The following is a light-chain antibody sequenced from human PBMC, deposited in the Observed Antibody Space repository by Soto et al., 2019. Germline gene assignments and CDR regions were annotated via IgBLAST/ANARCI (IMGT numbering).Light chain of an antibody. Sequence: DIVMTQSPDFLAVSLGERATINCKSSQSVLYSSNNKNYLAWYQQRPGQPPKLLIYWASTRESGVPDLFSGSGSGTDFTLTITSLQAEDVAVYYCQQSESTPPTFGQGPKLEIK. J-gene: IGKJ2*01. CDR1: QSVLYSSNNKNY. CDR3: QQSESTPPT. V-gene: IGKV4-1*01. CDR2: WAS.